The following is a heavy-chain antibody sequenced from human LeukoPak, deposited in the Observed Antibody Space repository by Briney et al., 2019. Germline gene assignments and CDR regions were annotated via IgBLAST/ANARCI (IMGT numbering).Heavy chain of an antibody. CDR2: IYYSGST. Sequence: SETLSLTCTVSGGSISTYYWSWIRQPPGKGLEWIGYIYYSGSTNYNPSLKSRVTISVDTSKNQFSLKLSSATAADTAVYYCAREDGYSHFDYWGQGTLVTVSS. D-gene: IGHD5-24*01. CDR1: GGSISTYY. J-gene: IGHJ4*02. CDR3: AREDGYSHFDY. V-gene: IGHV4-59*01.